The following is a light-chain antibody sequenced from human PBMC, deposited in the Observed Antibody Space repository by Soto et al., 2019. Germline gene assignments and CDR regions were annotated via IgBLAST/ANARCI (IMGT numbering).Light chain of an antibody. CDR3: QQYGSSPT. CDR1: QSVRNNY. Sequence: DIVLTQSPGTLSLSPGERAALACSASQSVRNNYVAWYQQRPGQAPRLLISGTSRRATGVPDRFSGSGSGTDFTLTITRLEPEDFAVYFCQQYGSSPTFGQGTRLDFK. CDR2: GTS. J-gene: IGKJ5*01. V-gene: IGKV3-20*01.